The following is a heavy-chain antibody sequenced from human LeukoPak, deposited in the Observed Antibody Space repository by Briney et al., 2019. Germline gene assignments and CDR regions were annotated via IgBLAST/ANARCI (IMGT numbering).Heavy chain of an antibody. V-gene: IGHV4-4*07. CDR3: ARGPSSYVWGSSLRPRTWYFDL. CDR1: GGSISSYY. J-gene: IGHJ2*01. Sequence: PSETLSLTCTVSGGSISSYYWSWIRQPAGKGLEWIGRIYTSGSTNYNPSLKSRVTMSVDTSKNQFSLKLSSVTAADTAVYYCARGPSSYVWGSSLRPRTWYFDLWGRGTLVTVSS. CDR2: IYTSGST. D-gene: IGHD3-16*01.